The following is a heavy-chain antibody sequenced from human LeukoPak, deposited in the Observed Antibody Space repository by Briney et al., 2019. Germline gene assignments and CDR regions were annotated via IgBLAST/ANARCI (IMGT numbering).Heavy chain of an antibody. Sequence: GGSLRLSCAASGFTFSSYAMSWVRQAPGKGLEWVSALSDSGGSTYYADSVKGRFTISRDNSKNTLYLQMNSLRAEDTAVYYCARDPYYYDSSGYPDYWGQGTLVTVSS. CDR2: LSDSGGST. CDR1: GFTFSSYA. J-gene: IGHJ4*02. D-gene: IGHD3-22*01. CDR3: ARDPYYYDSSGYPDY. V-gene: IGHV3-23*01.